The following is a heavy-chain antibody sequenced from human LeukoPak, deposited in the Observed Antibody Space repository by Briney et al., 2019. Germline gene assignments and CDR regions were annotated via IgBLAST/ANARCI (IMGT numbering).Heavy chain of an antibody. CDR3: ATGSTSVAGTKY. CDR1: GFTFSTYG. V-gene: IGHV3-23*01. D-gene: IGHD6-19*01. J-gene: IGHJ4*02. CDR2: ISRSGDIT. Sequence: GGSLRLSCAASGFTFSTYGMNWVRQAPGKGLEWVSTISRSGDITYYADSMKGRFTISRDNSKNTLYLQMNSLRAEDTATYYCATGSTSVAGTKYWGQGILVTVSS.